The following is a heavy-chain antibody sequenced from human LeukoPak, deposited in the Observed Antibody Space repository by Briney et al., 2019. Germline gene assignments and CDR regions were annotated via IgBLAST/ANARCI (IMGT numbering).Heavy chain of an antibody. Sequence: GGSLRLSCAASGFTVSSNYMSWVRQAPGKGLEWVSVIYSGGSTYYADSVKGRFTISRDNSKNTLYLQMNSLRAEDTAVYYCARRFTYYDSSGSNDYWGQGTLVTVSS. CDR3: ARRFTYYDSSGSNDY. CDR1: GFTVSSNY. J-gene: IGHJ4*02. V-gene: IGHV3-53*01. D-gene: IGHD3-22*01. CDR2: IYSGGST.